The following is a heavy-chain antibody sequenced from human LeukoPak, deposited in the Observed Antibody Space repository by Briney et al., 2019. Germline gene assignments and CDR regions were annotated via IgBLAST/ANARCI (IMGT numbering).Heavy chain of an antibody. CDR3: ATLVVVASTRWHFGS. CDR1: GYSFPSYW. J-gene: IGHJ4*02. CDR2: IHPGDSDT. V-gene: IGHV5-51*01. Sequence: GESLKISCKGSGYSFPSYWIGWVRQMPGKGLEWMGLIHPGDSDTRYSPSFQGQVTISVAKSISTSYLQWSSLEASDTAIYYCATLVVVASTRWHFGSRGQGTLVTVSS. D-gene: IGHD2-15*01.